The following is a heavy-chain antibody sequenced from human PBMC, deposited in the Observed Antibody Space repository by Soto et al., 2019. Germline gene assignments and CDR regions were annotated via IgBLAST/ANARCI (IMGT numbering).Heavy chain of an antibody. CDR3: ARGEGYSSGWGDYFDY. J-gene: IGHJ4*02. Sequence: QVQLVESGGGVVQPGRSLRLSCAASGFTFSSYAMHWVRQAPGKGLEWVAVISYDGSNKYYADSVKGRFTISRDNSKNTLYLQMNSLRAEDTAVHYCARGEGYSSGWGDYFDYWGQGTLVTVSS. V-gene: IGHV3-30-3*01. D-gene: IGHD6-19*01. CDR2: ISYDGSNK. CDR1: GFTFSSYA.